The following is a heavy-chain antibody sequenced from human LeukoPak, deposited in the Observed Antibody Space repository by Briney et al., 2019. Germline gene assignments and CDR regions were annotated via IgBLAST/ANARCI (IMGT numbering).Heavy chain of an antibody. CDR2: INMDGSST. J-gene: IGHJ5*02. CDR3: ARDREDCSGGSCYANRFDP. Sequence: GGSLRLSCAVAGFTISSYWTDWVRHDGGKGRVWVLRINMDGSSTSYADSVKGRFTVSRDNANNTLYLQMHSLRAEDTAVYYCARDREDCSGGSCYANRFDPWGQGTLVTVSS. D-gene: IGHD2-15*01. V-gene: IGHV3-74*01. CDR1: GFTISSYW.